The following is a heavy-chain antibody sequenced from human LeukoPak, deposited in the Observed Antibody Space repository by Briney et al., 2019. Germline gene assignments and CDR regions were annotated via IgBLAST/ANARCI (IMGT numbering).Heavy chain of an antibody. Sequence: GGSLRLSCAASGFTFSSYWMHWVRQAPGKGLVWVSHINTDGSSTTYADSVKGRFTISRDNAKNTLYLQMNSLRAEDTAVYYCARWGRYGAGDYWGQETLVTVSS. CDR2: INTDGSST. D-gene: IGHD3-16*01. J-gene: IGHJ4*02. V-gene: IGHV3-74*01. CDR3: ARWGRYGAGDY. CDR1: GFTFSSYW.